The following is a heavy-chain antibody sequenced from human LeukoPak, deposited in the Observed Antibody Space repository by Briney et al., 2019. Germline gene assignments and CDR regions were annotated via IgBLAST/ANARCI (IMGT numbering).Heavy chain of an antibody. D-gene: IGHD6-13*01. CDR1: GGSISSSSYY. CDR2: IYYSGST. J-gene: IGHJ3*02. V-gene: IGHV4-39*07. CDR3: AGDQQLGAFDI. Sequence: SETLSLTCTVSGGSISSSSYYWGWIRQPPGKGLEWIGSIYYSGSTYYNPSLKSRVTISVDTSKNQFSLKLSSVTAADTAVYYCAGDQQLGAFDIWGQGTMVTVSS.